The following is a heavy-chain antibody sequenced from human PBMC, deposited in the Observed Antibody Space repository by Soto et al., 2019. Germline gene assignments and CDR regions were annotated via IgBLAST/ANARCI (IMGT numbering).Heavy chain of an antibody. CDR3: ARHFEGGGEAAAGKGAYWYFDL. Sequence: QVQLQESGPGLVKPPETLSLTCTVSGGSISSYYWSWIRQPPGKGLEWIGYIYYSGSTNYNPSLKSRVTISVDTSKNQFSLKLSSVTAADTAVYYCARHFEGGGEAAAGKGAYWYFDLWGRGTLVTVSS. J-gene: IGHJ2*01. V-gene: IGHV4-59*01. CDR2: IYYSGST. D-gene: IGHD6-13*01. CDR1: GGSISSYY.